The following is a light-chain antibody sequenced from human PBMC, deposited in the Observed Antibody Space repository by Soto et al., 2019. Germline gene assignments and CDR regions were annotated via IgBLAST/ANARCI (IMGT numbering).Light chain of an antibody. V-gene: IGLV2-8*01. CDR1: SSDIGRFNY. Sequence: QSVLTQPPSASGSPGQSVTISFTGTSSDIGRFNYVSWYQQHPGKAPKLLLYEVFHRPSGIPDRFSGSKSGHTASLTVSGLRADDEATYYCSSYAGSDFLVFGGGTQLTVL. J-gene: IGLJ7*01. CDR3: SSYAGSDFLV. CDR2: EVF.